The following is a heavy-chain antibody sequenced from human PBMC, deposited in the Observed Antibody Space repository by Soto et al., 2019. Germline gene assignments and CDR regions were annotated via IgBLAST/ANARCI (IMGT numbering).Heavy chain of an antibody. D-gene: IGHD2-2*01. Sequence: GGSLRLSCAASGFTFTDYYMSWIRQAPGKGLEWVSYISSSGRTIYYADSVKGRFTISRDNAKNSLYLQMNSLRAEDTAVYYCARGRLVVVPAASAEYFQHWGQGTLVTVSS. J-gene: IGHJ1*01. CDR3: ARGRLVVVPAASAEYFQH. CDR1: GFTFTDYY. V-gene: IGHV3-11*01. CDR2: ISSSGRTI.